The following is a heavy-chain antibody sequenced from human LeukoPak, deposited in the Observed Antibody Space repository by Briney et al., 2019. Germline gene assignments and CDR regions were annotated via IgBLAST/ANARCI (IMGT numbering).Heavy chain of an antibody. CDR2: ISYDGSNK. Sequence: GRSLRLSCAASGFTFSSYAMHWVRQAPGKGLEWVAVISYDGSNKYYTDSVKGRFTISRDNSKNSLYLQMNSLRAEDTAVYYCARDIVTIFGGLDYWGQGTLVTVSS. CDR3: ARDIVTIFGGLDY. CDR1: GFTFSSYA. V-gene: IGHV3-30-3*01. J-gene: IGHJ4*02. D-gene: IGHD3-3*01.